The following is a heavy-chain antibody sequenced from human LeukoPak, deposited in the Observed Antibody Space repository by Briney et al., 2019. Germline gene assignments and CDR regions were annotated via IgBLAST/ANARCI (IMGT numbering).Heavy chain of an antibody. CDR2: IRSKAYGGTT. CDR3: TRLGCSGGSCYYYYYMDV. CDR1: GFTFGDYA. J-gene: IGHJ6*03. D-gene: IGHD2-15*01. Sequence: GGSLRLSCTASGFTFGDYAMSWVRQAPGKGLEWVGFIRSKAYGGTTEYAASVKGRFTISRDDSKSIAYLQMNSLKTEDTAVYYCTRLGCSGGSCYYYYYMDVWGKGTTVTISS. V-gene: IGHV3-49*04.